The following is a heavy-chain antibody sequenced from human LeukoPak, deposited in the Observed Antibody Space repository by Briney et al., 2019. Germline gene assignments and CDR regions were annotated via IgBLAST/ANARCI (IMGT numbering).Heavy chain of an antibody. CDR3: ARHDSYSGSCLDY. CDR1: GVSISSVGYY. J-gene: IGHJ4*02. V-gene: IGHV4-39*01. CDR2: ISYSGNT. Sequence: PSETLSLTCTVSGVSISSVGYYWSWIRQYPGKGLEWIGYISYSGNTHYNPSLKSRVTISVDTSKNQFSLKLSSVTAADTAVYYCARHDSYSGSCLDYWGQGTLVTVSS. D-gene: IGHD1-26*01.